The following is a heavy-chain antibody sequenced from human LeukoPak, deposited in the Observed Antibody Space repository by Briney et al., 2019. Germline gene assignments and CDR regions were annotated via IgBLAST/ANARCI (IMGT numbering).Heavy chain of an antibody. CDR1: GYTFTSYY. V-gene: IGHV1-46*01. Sequence: ASVKVSCKASGYTFTSYYMHWVRQVPGQGLEWMGIINPSGGSTSYAQKFQGRVTMTRDTSTSTVYMELSSLRSEDTAVYYCARDSPYYYDSSGYYGAIRYWGQGTLVTVSS. J-gene: IGHJ4*02. CDR2: INPSGGST. D-gene: IGHD3-22*01. CDR3: ARDSPYYYDSSGYYGAIRY.